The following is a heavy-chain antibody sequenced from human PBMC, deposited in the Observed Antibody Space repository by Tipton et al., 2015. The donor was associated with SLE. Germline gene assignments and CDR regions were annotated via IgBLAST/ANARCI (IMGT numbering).Heavy chain of an antibody. J-gene: IGHJ6*02. Sequence: TLSLTCSVNGGFFRDYFWSWIRQPPGKGLEWIGEINQFGSTNYNPSLKSRVIISGDTSKNEFSLKLTSVTAADTAVYYCARGMLTWRGAIIGVDVWGQGTSVNVSS. D-gene: IGHD2-8*01. CDR1: GGFFRDYF. CDR3: ARGMLTWRGAIIGVDV. V-gene: IGHV4-34*01. CDR2: INQFGST.